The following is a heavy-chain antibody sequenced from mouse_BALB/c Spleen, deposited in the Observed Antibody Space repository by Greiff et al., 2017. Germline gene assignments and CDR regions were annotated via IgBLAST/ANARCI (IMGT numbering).Heavy chain of an antibody. CDR3: AKKEAYYGNYNYAMDY. Sequence: VKLKQSGPSLVQPSQSLSITCTVSGFSLTSYGVHWVRQSPGKGLEWLGVIWRGGSTDYNAAFMSRLSITKDNSKSQVFFKMNSLQADDTAIYYCAKKEAYYGNYNYAMDYWGQGTSVTVSS. V-gene: IGHV2-5-1*01. J-gene: IGHJ4*01. CDR2: IWRGGST. D-gene: IGHD2-10*01. CDR1: GFSLTSYG.